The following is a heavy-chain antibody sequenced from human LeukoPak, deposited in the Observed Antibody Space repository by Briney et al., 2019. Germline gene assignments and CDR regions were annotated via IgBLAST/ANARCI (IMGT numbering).Heavy chain of an antibody. Sequence: SETLSLTCTVSGASISRYFRNWIRQPPGKELEWIGYISSGGSTNYNPSLKSRVTISIDTSKNQFSLKLRSVTAADTAVYYCATGETGGGSLDSWGQGTLVTVSP. CDR1: GASISRYF. CDR3: ATGETGGGSLDS. V-gene: IGHV4-59*01. D-gene: IGHD2-15*01. J-gene: IGHJ4*02. CDR2: ISSGGST.